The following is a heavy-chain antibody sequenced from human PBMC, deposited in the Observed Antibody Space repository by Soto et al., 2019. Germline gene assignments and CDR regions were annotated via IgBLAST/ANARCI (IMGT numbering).Heavy chain of an antibody. Sequence: PGGSLRLSCAASGFTFDDYAMHWVRQAPGKGLEWVSGISWNSGSIGYADSVKGRFTISRDNAKNSLYLQMNSLRAEDTALYYCAKGGYRAYDSSGYYHFDYSAQATLVTFSS. D-gene: IGHD3-22*01. J-gene: IGHJ4*02. CDR1: GFTFDDYA. V-gene: IGHV3-9*01. CDR2: ISWNSGSI. CDR3: AKGGYRAYDSSGYYHFDY.